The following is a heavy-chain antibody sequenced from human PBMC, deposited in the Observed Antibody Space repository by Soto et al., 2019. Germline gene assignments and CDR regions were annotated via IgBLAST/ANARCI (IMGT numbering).Heavy chain of an antibody. CDR1: GGSISSGGYY. CDR3: AREGRTEGPYYYYYGMDV. CDR2: IYYSGST. J-gene: IGHJ6*02. Sequence: PSETLSLTCAVSGGSISSGGYYWSWIRQPPGKGLEWIGYIYYSGSTNYNPSLKSRVTISVDTSKNQFSLKLSSVTAADTAVYYCAREGRTEGPYYYYYGMDVWGQGTTVTVSS. V-gene: IGHV4-61*08.